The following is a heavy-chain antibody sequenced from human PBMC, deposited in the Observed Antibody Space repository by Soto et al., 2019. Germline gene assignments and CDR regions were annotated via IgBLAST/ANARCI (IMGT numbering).Heavy chain of an antibody. CDR3: ARDLSRYFRSELGY. Sequence: QVQLQESGPGLVKPSETLSLTCTVSGGSISSYYWSWIRQPPGKGLEWIGYIYYSGSTNYNPSLKSRVTISVDTSKNQFSLKLSSVTAADTAVYYCARDLSRYFRSELGYWGQGTLVTVSS. CDR2: IYYSGST. CDR1: GGSISSYY. D-gene: IGHD3-3*01. J-gene: IGHJ4*02. V-gene: IGHV4-59*01.